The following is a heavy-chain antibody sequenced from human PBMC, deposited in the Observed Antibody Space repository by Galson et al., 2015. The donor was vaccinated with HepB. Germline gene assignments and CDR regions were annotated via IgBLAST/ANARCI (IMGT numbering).Heavy chain of an antibody. V-gene: IGHV3-7*03. CDR1: GFTFRSYW. CDR3: ARVRVGATRLYYFDY. J-gene: IGHJ4*02. Sequence: SLRLSCAASGFTFRSYWMSWVRQAPGKGLEWVANIKQDGGETYYVDSVKGRFTISRDNGKNSLCLQVNSLTVEDTAVYYCARVRVGATRLYYFDYWGQGTLVTVSS. D-gene: IGHD1-26*01. CDR2: IKQDGGET.